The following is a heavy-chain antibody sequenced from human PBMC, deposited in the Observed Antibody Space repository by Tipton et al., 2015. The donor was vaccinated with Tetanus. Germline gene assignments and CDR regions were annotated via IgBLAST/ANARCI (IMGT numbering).Heavy chain of an antibody. CDR2: IHYSGDT. D-gene: IGHD1-26*01. CDR3: ARDHRLSASYAGWFDP. Sequence: TLSLTCTVSGGSTSGYYWSWIRQPPGKGLEWIGYIHYSGDTNYNYNPSLQSRLTISVDTSTTQFSLRLNSVTAADTAIYYCARDHRLSASYAGWFDPWGQGTLVTVSS. V-gene: IGHV4-59*01. CDR1: GGSTSGYY. J-gene: IGHJ5*02.